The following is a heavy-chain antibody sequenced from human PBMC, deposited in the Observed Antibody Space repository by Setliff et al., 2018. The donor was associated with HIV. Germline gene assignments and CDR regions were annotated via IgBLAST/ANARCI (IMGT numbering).Heavy chain of an antibody. CDR1: GGSISSSTYY. Sequence: PSETLSLTCSVSGGSISSSTYYWGWLRQPPGKGLEWIVSISYSGGTYYNPSLKSRVAISVDTSKNQFSLKLSSVTASDTAVYYCARRFVPTMAKGYFDYWGQGTLVTVSS. V-gene: IGHV4-39*01. D-gene: IGHD5-12*01. CDR2: ISYSGGT. CDR3: ARRFVPTMAKGYFDY. J-gene: IGHJ4*02.